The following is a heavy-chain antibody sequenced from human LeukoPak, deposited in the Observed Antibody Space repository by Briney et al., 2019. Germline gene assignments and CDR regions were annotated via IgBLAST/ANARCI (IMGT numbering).Heavy chain of an antibody. Sequence: PGGSLRLSCAASGFTFSTYNMNWVRQAPGKGLEWVSSITSSSSYTFYADSVKGRFTISRDNAKNSLYLQMNSLRAEDTAVYYCIVLAVAGTLGFDYWGQGTLVTVSS. CDR1: GFTFSTYN. CDR2: ITSSSSYT. J-gene: IGHJ4*02. D-gene: IGHD6-19*01. CDR3: IVLAVAGTLGFDY. V-gene: IGHV3-21*01.